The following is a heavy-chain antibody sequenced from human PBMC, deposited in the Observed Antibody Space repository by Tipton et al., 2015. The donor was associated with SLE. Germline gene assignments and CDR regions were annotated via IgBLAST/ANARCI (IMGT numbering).Heavy chain of an antibody. D-gene: IGHD6-19*01. Sequence: TLSLTCAVYGGSVSGHYWSWIRQPPGKGLEWIGEINHSGSTNYNPSLKSRVTISVDTSKNQFSLKLSSVTAADTAVYYCARGRCRYSSGWSDAFDIWGQGTMVTVSS. V-gene: IGHV4-34*01. CDR2: INHSGST. CDR3: ARGRCRYSSGWSDAFDI. J-gene: IGHJ3*02. CDR1: GGSVSGHY.